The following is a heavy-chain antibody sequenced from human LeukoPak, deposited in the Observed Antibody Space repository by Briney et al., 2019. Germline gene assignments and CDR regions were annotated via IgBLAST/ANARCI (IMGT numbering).Heavy chain of an antibody. J-gene: IGHJ3*02. CDR3: ARGRWLQFSAFDI. CDR2: IIPIFGTA. CDR1: GYTFSSYG. D-gene: IGHD5-24*01. V-gene: IGHV1-2*04. Sequence: ASVKVSCKASGYTFSSYGISWVRQAPGQGLEWMGGIIPIFGTANYAQKFQGWVTMTRDTSISTAYMELSRLRSDDTAVYYCARGRWLQFSAFDIWGQGTMVTVSS.